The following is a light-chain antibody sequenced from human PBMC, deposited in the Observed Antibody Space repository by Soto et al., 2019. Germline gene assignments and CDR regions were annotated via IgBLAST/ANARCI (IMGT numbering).Light chain of an antibody. CDR2: GNS. J-gene: IGLJ2*01. V-gene: IGLV1-40*01. Sequence: QSVLTKPPSVSGAPGQRVTISCTGSSSNIGAGYDVHWYQQRPGTAPKLLIYGNSNRPSGVPDRFSGSKSGTSASLAITGRQAEDEADYYCQAYDSRLRVSVFGGGTTVTVL. CDR1: SSNIGAGYD. CDR3: QAYDSRLRVSV.